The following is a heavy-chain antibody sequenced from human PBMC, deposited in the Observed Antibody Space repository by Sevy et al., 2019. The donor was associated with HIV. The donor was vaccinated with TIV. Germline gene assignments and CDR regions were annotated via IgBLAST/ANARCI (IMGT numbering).Heavy chain of an antibody. Sequence: ASVKVSCKASGGTFSTYGISWVRQAPGQGPEWMGGIIPILGTVNYAQKFQGRVTITADESTKTGYMELSGLGSEDSAVYYCARGGGNGWYYFDYWGQETLVTVSS. CDR3: ARGGGNGWYYFDY. CDR2: IIPILGTV. J-gene: IGHJ4*02. D-gene: IGHD6-19*01. CDR1: GGTFSTYG. V-gene: IGHV1-69*13.